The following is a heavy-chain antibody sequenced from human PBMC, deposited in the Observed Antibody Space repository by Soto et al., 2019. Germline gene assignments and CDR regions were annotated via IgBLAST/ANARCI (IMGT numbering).Heavy chain of an antibody. CDR1: GGTFSSYT. D-gene: IGHD3-16*01. V-gene: IGHV1-69*13. Sequence: ASVKVSCKASGGTFSSYTFSWVRQAPGQGLEWMGGIIPIFATTNYAQKFQGRVTITADESTSTAYMALSSLRSEDTAVYYCAKASMGESHYYGMDVWGQGTTVTVSS. J-gene: IGHJ6*02. CDR2: IIPIFATT. CDR3: AKASMGESHYYGMDV.